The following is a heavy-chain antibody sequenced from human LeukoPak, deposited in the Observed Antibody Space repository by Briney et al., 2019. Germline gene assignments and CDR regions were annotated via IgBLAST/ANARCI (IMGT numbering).Heavy chain of an antibody. CDR2: ISSSGNTT. CDR3: AREDKLNYGADY. V-gene: IGHV3-11*04. D-gene: IGHD4-17*01. J-gene: IGHJ4*02. Sequence: GGSLRLSCAASGFTLSDNYMSWIRQAPGKGLEWVSYISSSGNTTYNADSVKGRFSITRDNAKNSLYLQMNSLRAEDTAVYYCAREDKLNYGADYWGQGTLVTVSS. CDR1: GFTLSDNY.